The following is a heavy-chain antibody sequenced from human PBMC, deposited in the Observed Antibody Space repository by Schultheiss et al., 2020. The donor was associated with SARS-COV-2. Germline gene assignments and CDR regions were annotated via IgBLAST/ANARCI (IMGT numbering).Heavy chain of an antibody. CDR3: ARGPPYYYDAGDGMDV. CDR1: GGSFSGYY. V-gene: IGHV4-34*01. J-gene: IGHJ6*02. Sequence: SETLSLTCAVYGGSFSGYYWSWIRQPPGKGLEWIGEINHRGSANYNPSLKSRVTISVDTSKNQFFLKLGSVTASDTAVYYCARGPPYYYDAGDGMDVWGQGTTITVSS. D-gene: IGHD3-22*01. CDR2: INHRGSA.